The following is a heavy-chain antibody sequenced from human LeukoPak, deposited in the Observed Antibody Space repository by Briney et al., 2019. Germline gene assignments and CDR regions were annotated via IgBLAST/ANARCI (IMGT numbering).Heavy chain of an antibody. V-gene: IGHV3-30*18. CDR3: AKERGRYFDWSNYWYFDL. Sequence: GSLRLSCAASGFTFSSYGMHWVRQAPGKGLEWVAVISYDGSNKYYADSVKGRFTISRDNSKNTLYLQMNSLRAEDTAVYYCAKERGRYFDWSNYWYFDLWGRGTLVTVSS. J-gene: IGHJ2*01. CDR2: ISYDGSNK. CDR1: GFTFSSYG. D-gene: IGHD3-9*01.